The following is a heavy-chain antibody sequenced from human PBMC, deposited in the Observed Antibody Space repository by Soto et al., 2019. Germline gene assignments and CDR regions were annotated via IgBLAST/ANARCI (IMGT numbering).Heavy chain of an antibody. D-gene: IGHD5-12*01. CDR2: IVVGSGNT. CDR3: AAGPKWLRWSYFDY. J-gene: IGHJ4*02. CDR1: GFTFTSSA. V-gene: IGHV1-58*02. Sequence: SVKVSCKASGFTFTSSAMQWVRQARGQRLEWIGWIVVGSGNTNYAQKFQERVTITRDMSTSTAYMELSSLRSEDTAVYYCAAGPKWLRWSYFDYWGQGTLVTVSS.